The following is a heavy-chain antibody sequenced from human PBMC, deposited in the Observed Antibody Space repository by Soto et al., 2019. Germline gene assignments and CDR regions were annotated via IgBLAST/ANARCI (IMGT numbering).Heavy chain of an antibody. V-gene: IGHV3-48*02. CDR3: ARKGEAFDY. D-gene: IGHD1-26*01. Sequence: PGGSLRLSCAASGFTFSSYSMNWVRQAPGKGLEWISYISTTSSSIYYADSVKGRFTISRDNAKNSLFLQMNSLRDEDTAVYYCARKGEAFDYWGQAALVTVSS. CDR2: ISTTSSSI. CDR1: GFTFSSYS. J-gene: IGHJ4*02.